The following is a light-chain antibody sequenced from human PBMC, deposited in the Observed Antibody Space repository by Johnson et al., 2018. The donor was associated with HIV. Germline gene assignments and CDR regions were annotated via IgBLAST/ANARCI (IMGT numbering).Light chain of an antibody. V-gene: IGLV1-51*01. CDR1: DSNIGNTY. Sequence: QSVLTQPPSVSAAPGQKVTISCSGSDSNIGNTYVSWYQQLPGTAPKLLIYDNDTRPSGIPDRVSGSKSGTSATLGITGLQTGHEADYYCGTWASSLRAGVFGTGTKVTVL. CDR3: GTWASSLRAGV. CDR2: DND. J-gene: IGLJ1*01.